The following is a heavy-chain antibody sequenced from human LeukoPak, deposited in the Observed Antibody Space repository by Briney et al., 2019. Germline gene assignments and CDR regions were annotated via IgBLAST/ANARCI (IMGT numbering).Heavy chain of an antibody. CDR2: INDDGSTT. CDR3: VRDLSTSWYYFEH. D-gene: IGHD6-13*01. J-gene: IGHJ4*02. CDR1: GFTFSTYW. V-gene: IGHV3-74*01. Sequence: GALRLSCAASGFTFSTYWMHWVRQAPGKGLVWVSRINDDGSTTNYADSVEGRFTISRDNAKNTLYLQMNTLRAEDTAVYYCVRDLSTSWYYFEHWGQGTLVTVSS.